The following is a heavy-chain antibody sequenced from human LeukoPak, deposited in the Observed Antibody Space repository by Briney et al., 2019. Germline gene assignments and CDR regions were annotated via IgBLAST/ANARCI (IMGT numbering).Heavy chain of an antibody. CDR3: AREPPGPYDFWSGYPLDV. J-gene: IGHJ6*04. CDR1: GGTFSSYA. CDR2: IIPIFGTA. D-gene: IGHD3-3*01. V-gene: IGHV1-69*13. Sequence: PVKVSCKASGGTFSSYAISWVRQAPGQGLEWMGGIIPIFGTANYAQKFQGRVTITADESTSTAYMELSSLRSEDTAVYYCAREPPGPYDFWSGYPLDVWGKGTTVTVSS.